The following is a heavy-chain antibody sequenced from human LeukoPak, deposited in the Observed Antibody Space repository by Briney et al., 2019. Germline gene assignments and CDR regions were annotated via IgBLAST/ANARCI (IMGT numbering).Heavy chain of an antibody. V-gene: IGHV3-33*01. Sequence: PGGSLRLSCAASGFTFSSYGMHWVRQAPGKGLEWVAVIWFDVSNKYYADSVKGRFTISRDNSKNTLYLQMNSLRAEDTAVYYCARDRGYNYGGGYVDYCGQGTLVTVYS. CDR2: IWFDVSNK. CDR1: GFTFSSYG. J-gene: IGHJ4*02. D-gene: IGHD5-18*01. CDR3: ARDRGYNYGGGYVDY.